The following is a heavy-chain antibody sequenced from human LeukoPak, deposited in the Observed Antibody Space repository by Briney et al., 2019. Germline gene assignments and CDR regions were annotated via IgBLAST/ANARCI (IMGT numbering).Heavy chain of an antibody. CDR3: ARLSMIDTFDI. J-gene: IGHJ3*02. CDR1: GYSFTTYW. D-gene: IGHD3-22*01. CDR2: IHPGDSDT. V-gene: IGHV5-51*01. Sequence: GESLKISCKGSGYSFTTYWIAWVRQMPGKGLEWMAIIHPGDSDTKYSPSFQDQVTISADKSINTAYLHWRSLKASDTAMYYCARLSMIDTFDIWGLGTVVTVSS.